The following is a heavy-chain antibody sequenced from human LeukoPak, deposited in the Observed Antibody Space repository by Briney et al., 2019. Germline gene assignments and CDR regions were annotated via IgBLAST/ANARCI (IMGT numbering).Heavy chain of an antibody. V-gene: IGHV3-64*01. CDR1: GFTFSSYA. J-gene: IGHJ4*01. Sequence: HPGGSLRLSCAASGFTFSSYAMHWVRQVPGKGLEYVSAISSSGGSTYYANSVKGRFTISRDNSKNTLYLQMGSLRTEDMAVYYCARGPDVVLVSHWSFFDYWGHGTLVTVSS. CDR3: ARGPDVVLVSHWSFFDY. D-gene: IGHD2-8*02. CDR2: ISSSGGST.